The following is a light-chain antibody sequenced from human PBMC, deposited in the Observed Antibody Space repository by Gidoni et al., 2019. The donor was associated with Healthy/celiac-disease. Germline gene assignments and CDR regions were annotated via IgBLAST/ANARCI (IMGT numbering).Light chain of an antibody. V-gene: IGKV3-20*01. CDR2: GAS. Sequence: EIVLPQSPGTLSLSPGERAALSCRASQSVSSSYLAWYQQKPGQAPRPLIYGASSSATGIPDRFSGSGSGTDFTLTISRLEPEDVAVYYCQQYGSSPPWTFGQGTKVEIK. J-gene: IGKJ1*01. CDR3: QQYGSSPPWT. CDR1: QSVSSSY.